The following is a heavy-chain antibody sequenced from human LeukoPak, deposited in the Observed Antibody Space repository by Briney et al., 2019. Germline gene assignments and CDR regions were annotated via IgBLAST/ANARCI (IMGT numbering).Heavy chain of an antibody. Sequence: PSETLPLTCAVYGGSFSGYYWSWIRQPPGKGLEWIGEINHSGSTNYNPSLKSRVTISVDTSKNQFSLKLSSVTAADTAVYYCARGLDYYGAGDYWGQGTLVTVSS. CDR2: INHSGST. CDR3: ARGLDYYGAGDY. CDR1: GGSFSGYY. V-gene: IGHV4-34*01. J-gene: IGHJ4*02. D-gene: IGHD3-10*01.